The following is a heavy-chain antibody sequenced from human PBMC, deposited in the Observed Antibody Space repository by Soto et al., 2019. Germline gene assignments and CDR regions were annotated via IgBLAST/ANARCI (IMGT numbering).Heavy chain of an antibody. D-gene: IGHD3-3*01. CDR3: ARVPDPRKFTIFGVVTHNAPRYYYYYYCMDV. CDR1: GGTFSSYA. J-gene: IGHJ6*02. CDR2: IIPIFGTA. V-gene: IGHV1-69*01. Sequence: QVQLVQSGAEVKTPGSSVKVSCKASGGTFSSYAISWVRQAPGQGLEWMGGIIPIFGTANYAQKFQGRVTITADESTSTAYMELSSLRSEDTAVYYCARVPDPRKFTIFGVVTHNAPRYYYYYYCMDVWGQGTTVTVSS.